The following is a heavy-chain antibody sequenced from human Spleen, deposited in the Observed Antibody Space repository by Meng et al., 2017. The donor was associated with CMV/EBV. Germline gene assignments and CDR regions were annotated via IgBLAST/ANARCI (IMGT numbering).Heavy chain of an antibody. Sequence: GGSLRLSCAASGFTFDDYAMHWVRQAPGKGLEWVSGISWNSGSTGYADSVKGRFTIFRDDARSSLYLQMNSLRIEDTALYFCAKRPGPRGSNYYFDYWGRGTLVTVSS. CDR2: ISWNSGST. CDR3: AKRPGPRGSNYYFDY. CDR1: GFTFDDYA. D-gene: IGHD1-1*01. V-gene: IGHV3-9*01. J-gene: IGHJ4*02.